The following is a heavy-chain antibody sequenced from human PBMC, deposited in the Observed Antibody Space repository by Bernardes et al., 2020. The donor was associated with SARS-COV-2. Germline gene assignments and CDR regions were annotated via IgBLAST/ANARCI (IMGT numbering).Heavy chain of an antibody. J-gene: IGHJ3*02. Sequence: GGSLRLSCAASGFIFSDYYMSWIRQAPGKGLEWISYISSSGDTIYYADSVKGRFTISRDNAKNSLYLQMNSLRAEDTAVYYCARERVVYYYDSGGSDACDTWGQGTMVTVSS. CDR3: ARERVVYYYDSGGSDACDT. V-gene: IGHV3-11*01. CDR2: ISSSGDTI. D-gene: IGHD3-22*01. CDR1: GFIFSDYY.